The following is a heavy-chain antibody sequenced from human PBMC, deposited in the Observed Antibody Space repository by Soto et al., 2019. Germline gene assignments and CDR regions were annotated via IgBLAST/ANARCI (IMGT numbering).Heavy chain of an antibody. CDR2: IISKANSDAT. D-gene: IGHD3-16*01. CDR3: TSGSPVDMMRK. J-gene: IGHJ4*02. CDR1: GFTFSGSA. Sequence: GGSLRLSCEASGFTFSGSAMRWVRQASGKGLEWVGRIISKANSDATAYASSGKGRVPISSEESKTTTYLHMNILKPEDTAVYDCTSGSPVDMMRKWGQGNRLSV. V-gene: IGHV3-73*01.